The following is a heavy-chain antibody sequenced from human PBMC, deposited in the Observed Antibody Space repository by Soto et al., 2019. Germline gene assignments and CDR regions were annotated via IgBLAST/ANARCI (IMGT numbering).Heavy chain of an antibody. D-gene: IGHD2-15*01. J-gene: IGHJ4*02. CDR1: GGSISSSSYY. Sequence: KPSETLSLTCTVSGGSISSSSYYWGWIRQPPGKGLEWIGSIYYSGSTYYNPSLKSRVTISVDTSKNQFSLKLSSVTAADTAVYYCARGYCSGGSCQLVFLYWGQGTLVTSPQ. V-gene: IGHV4-39*01. CDR2: IYYSGST. CDR3: ARGYCSGGSCQLVFLY.